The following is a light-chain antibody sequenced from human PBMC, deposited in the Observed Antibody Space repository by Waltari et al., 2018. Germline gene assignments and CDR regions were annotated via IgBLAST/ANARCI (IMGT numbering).Light chain of an antibody. CDR2: DVT. CDR3: CSDAGFSWV. CDR1: NSDVGGYKY. V-gene: IGLV2-11*01. Sequence: QSALTQPRSVSGSPGQSVTISCTGTNSDVGGYKYVSWYQLHPGKAPKLMIYDVTKRPSGGSDRFSGSKSGNTASLTISGLQTDDEADYYCCSDAGFSWVFGGGTELTVL. J-gene: IGLJ3*02.